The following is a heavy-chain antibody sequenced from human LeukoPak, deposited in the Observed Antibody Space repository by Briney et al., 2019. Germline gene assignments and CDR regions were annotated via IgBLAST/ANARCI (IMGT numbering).Heavy chain of an antibody. CDR3: ARTYCSSSTCYDFDY. Sequence: GESLKISCQASGYTFTSYWIGWVRQMPGKGLEWMGIIYPGDSDTRYSPSFQGQVTISADKSISTAYLQWSSLKASDSAMYYCARTYCSSSTCYDFDYWGQGTLVTVSS. J-gene: IGHJ4*02. V-gene: IGHV5-51*01. D-gene: IGHD2-2*01. CDR1: GYTFTSYW. CDR2: IYPGDSDT.